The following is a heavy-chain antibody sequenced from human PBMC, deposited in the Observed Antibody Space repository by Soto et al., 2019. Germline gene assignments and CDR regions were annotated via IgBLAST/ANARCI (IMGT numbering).Heavy chain of an antibody. CDR2: ISSNGGNT. D-gene: IGHD1-1*01. CDR1: GLTFSSYA. Sequence: PAGSLRLSCSASGLTFSSYAMHWVRQAPGKGLEYVSTISSNGGNTYNADSVKGRFTISRDNSKNTLYLQMSSLRDEDTAVYYCVIPGPPGRAPGTPRHYYHGMDVWGQGTTVTVSS. J-gene: IGHJ6*01. V-gene: IGHV3-64D*08. CDR3: VIPGPPGRAPGTPRHYYHGMDV.